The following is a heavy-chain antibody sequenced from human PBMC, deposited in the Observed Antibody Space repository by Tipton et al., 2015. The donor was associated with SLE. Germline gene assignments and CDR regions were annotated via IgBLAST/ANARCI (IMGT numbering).Heavy chain of an antibody. V-gene: IGHV4-34*01. Sequence: TLSLTCAVYGGSFSGYYWSWIRQPPGKGLEWIGEINHSGSTNHNPSLKSRVTISVDTSKNQFSLKLSSVTAADTAVYYCARGLGCYGDCVDYWGQGTLVTVSS. J-gene: IGHJ4*02. CDR1: GGSFSGYY. D-gene: IGHD4-17*01. CDR2: INHSGST. CDR3: ARGLGCYGDCVDY.